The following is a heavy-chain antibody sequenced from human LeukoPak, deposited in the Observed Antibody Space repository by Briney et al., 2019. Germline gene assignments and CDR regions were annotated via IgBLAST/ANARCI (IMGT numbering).Heavy chain of an antibody. Sequence: ASVKVSCKASGYSFTSSVMNWVRQAPGQGLEWMGWINTNTGNPTYVQGFTGRFVFSLDTSVSTAYLQISSLKTEDIAVYYCARSLTYDGDHPPFDFWGQGTLVTVSS. CDR1: GYSFTSSV. CDR3: ARSLTYDGDHPPFDF. D-gene: IGHD4-17*01. CDR2: INTNTGNP. V-gene: IGHV7-4-1*02. J-gene: IGHJ4*02.